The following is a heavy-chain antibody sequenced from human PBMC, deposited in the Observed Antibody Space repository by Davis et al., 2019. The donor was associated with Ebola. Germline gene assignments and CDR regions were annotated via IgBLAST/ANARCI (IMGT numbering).Heavy chain of an antibody. J-gene: IGHJ6*02. Sequence: PSETLSLTCAVYGGSFSGYYWIWIRQPSGKGLEWIGSIYSSANTYYNTSLKSRLTLSADTAKNQFSLKRTSVTAGDTAIYHCARQVVVPVAGEFYYYGMDVWGQGTTVTVS. CDR3: ARQVVVPVAGEFYYYGMDV. V-gene: IGHV4-34*01. D-gene: IGHD6-19*01. CDR2: IYSSANT. CDR1: GGSFSGYY.